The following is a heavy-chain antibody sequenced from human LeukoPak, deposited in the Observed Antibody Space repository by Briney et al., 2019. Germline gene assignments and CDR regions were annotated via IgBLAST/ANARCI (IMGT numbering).Heavy chain of an antibody. Sequence: ASVEVSCKASGYTFTGYYMHWVRQAPGQGLEWMGWINPNTGGTNYAQNFQGRVTMTRDTSISTAYMELSRLRSDDTAVYYCAREDTTMVTDNWFDPWGQGTPVTVSS. D-gene: IGHD5-18*01. J-gene: IGHJ5*02. CDR2: INPNTGGT. CDR1: GYTFTGYY. V-gene: IGHV1-2*02. CDR3: AREDTTMVTDNWFDP.